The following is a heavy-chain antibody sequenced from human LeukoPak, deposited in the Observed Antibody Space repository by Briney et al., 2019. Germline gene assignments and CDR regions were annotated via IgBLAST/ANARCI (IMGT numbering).Heavy chain of an antibody. CDR2: IYWDDEK. D-gene: IGHD5-12*01. CDR3: AHLNFYNDGGYPRAFDY. CDR1: GFSLTTYGVG. J-gene: IGHJ4*02. Sequence: SGPTLVNPTQTLTLTCTFSGFSLTTYGVGVGWIRQPPGKALEGLALIYWDDEKRYRPSLRTRLTITKDTSKSQVVLTLTNMDPVDTATYHCAHLNFYNDGGYPRAFDYWGQGTLVTVSS. V-gene: IGHV2-5*02.